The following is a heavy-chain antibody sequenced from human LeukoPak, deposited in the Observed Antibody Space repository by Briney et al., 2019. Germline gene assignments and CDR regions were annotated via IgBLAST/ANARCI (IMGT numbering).Heavy chain of an antibody. D-gene: IGHD4-17*01. V-gene: IGHV3-21*01. CDR1: GFTFSSYS. CDR3: AREISYGDYPSGDAFDN. CDR2: ISSSSSYI. Sequence: MSGGSLRLSCAASGFTFSSYSMNWVRQAPGKGLEWVSSISSSSSYIYYADSVKGRFTISGDNAKNSLYLQMNSLRAEDTAVYFCAREISYGDYPSGDAFDNWGQGTMVTASS. J-gene: IGHJ3*02.